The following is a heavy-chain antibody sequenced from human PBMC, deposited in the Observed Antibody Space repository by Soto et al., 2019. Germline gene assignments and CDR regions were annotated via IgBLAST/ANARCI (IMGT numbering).Heavy chain of an antibody. D-gene: IGHD2-21*01. J-gene: IGHJ4*02. CDR2: INHSGDT. CDR3: GRRPKAMVVANF. CDR1: GGSFSDDY. Sequence: QVRLQQWGAGLLKPSETLSLICAVSGGSFSDDYWSGIRQSPGKGLEWMGEINHSGDTKYNPSLKSRVTRSVDTAKNQISLNVKSVTAADTAVYYCGRRPKAMVVANFWGQGTLVTVSS. V-gene: IGHV4-34*01.